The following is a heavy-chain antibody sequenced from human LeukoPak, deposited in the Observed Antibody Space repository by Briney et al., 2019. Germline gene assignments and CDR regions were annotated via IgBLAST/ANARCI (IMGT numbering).Heavy chain of an antibody. Sequence: ASVKVSCKASGYTFTSYYMHWVRQAPGQGLEWMGIINPSGGSTSYAQKFQGRVTMTRDTSISTAYMELSRLRSDDTAVYYCARGNRDLRGYSGYDYGPYYYYYMDVWGKGTTVTVSS. CDR1: GYTFTSYY. V-gene: IGHV1-46*01. CDR3: ARGNRDLRGYSGYDYGPYYYYYMDV. J-gene: IGHJ6*03. D-gene: IGHD5-12*01. CDR2: INPSGGST.